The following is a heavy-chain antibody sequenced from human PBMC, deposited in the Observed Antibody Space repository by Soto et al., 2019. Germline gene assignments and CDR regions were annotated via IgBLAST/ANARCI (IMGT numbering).Heavy chain of an antibody. CDR3: ARGGGGRYFDG. CDR2: IKQDGTEK. CDR1: GFSFTNYW. V-gene: IGHV3-7*05. J-gene: IGHJ2*01. D-gene: IGHD3-16*01. Sequence: EVQLVESGGGLVQPGGSLRLSCAASGFSFTNYWMKWVRQAPGKGLEWVADIKQDGTEKYYLASVRGRFTISRDNANNSLYLQMNSLRVEATAVYFCARGGGGRYFDGWGRGTLVT.